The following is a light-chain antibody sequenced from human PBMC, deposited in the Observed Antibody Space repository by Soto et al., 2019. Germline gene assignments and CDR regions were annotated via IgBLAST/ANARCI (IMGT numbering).Light chain of an antibody. CDR3: QHYNSYSEA. CDR1: QTISSW. Sequence: DIQMTQSPSPLSGSVGDRVTITCRASQTISSWLAWYQQKPGKAPKLLIYKASTLKSGVPSRFSGSGSGTDFTLTISSLQPDDFATYYGQHYNSYSEAFGQGTKVELK. J-gene: IGKJ1*01. V-gene: IGKV1-5*03. CDR2: KAS.